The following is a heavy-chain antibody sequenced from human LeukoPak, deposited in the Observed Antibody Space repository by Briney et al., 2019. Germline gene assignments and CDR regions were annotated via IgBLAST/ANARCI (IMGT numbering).Heavy chain of an antibody. D-gene: IGHD4-17*01. CDR2: INHSGST. V-gene: IGHV4-34*01. Sequence: SETLSLTCAVYGGSFSGYYWSWIRQPPGKGLEWIGEINHSGSTNYNPSLKSRVTISVDTSKNQFSLKLTSVTAADTAVYYCTRERSTVTFDYWGQGTLATVSS. J-gene: IGHJ4*02. CDR1: GGSFSGYY. CDR3: TRERSTVTFDY.